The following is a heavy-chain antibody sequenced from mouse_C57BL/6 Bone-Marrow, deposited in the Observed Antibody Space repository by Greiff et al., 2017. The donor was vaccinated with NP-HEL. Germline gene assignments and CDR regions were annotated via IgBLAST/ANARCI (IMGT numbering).Heavy chain of an antibody. CDR2: IYPGDGDT. CDR1: GYAFSSSW. CDR3: ARWKGLRYYFDY. Sequence: QVQLKESGPELVKPGASVKISCKASGYAFSSSWMNWVKQRPGKGLEWIGRIYPGDGDTNYNGKFKGKATLTADKSSSTAYMQLSSLTSEDSAVYFCARWKGLRYYFDYWGQGTTLTVSS. D-gene: IGHD2-2*01. J-gene: IGHJ2*01. V-gene: IGHV1-82*01.